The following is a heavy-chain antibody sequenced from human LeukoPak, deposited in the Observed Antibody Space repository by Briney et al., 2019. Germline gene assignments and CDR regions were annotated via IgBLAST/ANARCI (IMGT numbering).Heavy chain of an antibody. J-gene: IGHJ5*02. CDR3: ARVEPAAISPWFDP. V-gene: IGHV3-21*01. Sequence: PGGSLRLSCAASGFTFSSYSMNWVRQAPGKGLEWVSSISSSSSYIYYADSVKGRFTISRDNAKNSLYLQMNSLRAEDTAVYYCARVEPAAISPWFDPWGQGTLVTVSS. CDR1: GFTFSSYS. D-gene: IGHD2-2*02. CDR2: ISSSSSYI.